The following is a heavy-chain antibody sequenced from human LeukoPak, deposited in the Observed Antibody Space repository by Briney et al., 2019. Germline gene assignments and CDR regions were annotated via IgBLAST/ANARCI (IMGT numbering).Heavy chain of an antibody. CDR3: ARVRGYDPVRGFDY. CDR2: MNPNSVNT. Sequence: ASVTVSCKASGYTFTSYDINWVRQATGQGLEWMGWMNPNSVNTGYAQKFQGRVTMTRTTSVSTAYMELSSLRSEDTAVYYCARVRGYDPVRGFDYWGQGTLVTVSS. D-gene: IGHD2-2*01. V-gene: IGHV1-8*01. CDR1: GYTFTSYD. J-gene: IGHJ4*02.